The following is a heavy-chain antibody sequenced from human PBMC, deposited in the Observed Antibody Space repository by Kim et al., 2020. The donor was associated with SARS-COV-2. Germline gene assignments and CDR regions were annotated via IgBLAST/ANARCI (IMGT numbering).Heavy chain of an antibody. V-gene: IGHV3-33*08. Sequence: GGSLRLSCAASGFTFSSYGMHWVRQAPGKGLEWVAVIWYDGSNKYYADSVKGRFTISRDNSKNTLYLQMNSLRAEDTAVYYCARDWTIAVAVDYYYGMDVWCQGTTVTVSS. D-gene: IGHD6-19*01. J-gene: IGHJ6*02. CDR2: IWYDGSNK. CDR1: GFTFSSYG. CDR3: ARDWTIAVAVDYYYGMDV.